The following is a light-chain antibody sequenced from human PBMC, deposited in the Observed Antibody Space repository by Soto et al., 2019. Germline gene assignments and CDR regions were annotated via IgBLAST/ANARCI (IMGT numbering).Light chain of an antibody. V-gene: IGKV3-15*01. CDR3: LHYNNWPPWT. CDR1: QSVSSN. Sequence: IVMTQCPATLSVPPSELDTPSCTASQSVSSNLAWYQQTPGQAPRLLIYGASTRATGISARFSGSGSGTEFTLTISSLQSEDFAVYYCLHYNNWPPWTFGQGTEVDIK. J-gene: IGKJ1*01. CDR2: GAS.